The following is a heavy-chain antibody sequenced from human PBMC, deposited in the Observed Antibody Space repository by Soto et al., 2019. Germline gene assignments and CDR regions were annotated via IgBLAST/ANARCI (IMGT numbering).Heavy chain of an antibody. V-gene: IGHV4-31*03. D-gene: IGHD6-19*01. CDR1: GGSPRRGGYY. Sequence: NLPDPYSVSGGSPRRGGYYLSWIRQHTRKGLEWVGYIYYSGSHYYNPSLKSRVTISVDTAKNQFSLKLSSVTAADTAVYYCARDAWGIAVVSNNYYYYYCIDVWGQGITVSVS. CDR2: IYYSGSH. CDR3: ARDAWGIAVVSNNYYYYYCIDV. J-gene: IGHJ6*02.